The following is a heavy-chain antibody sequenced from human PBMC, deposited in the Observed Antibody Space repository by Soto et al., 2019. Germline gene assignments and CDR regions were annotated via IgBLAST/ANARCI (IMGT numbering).Heavy chain of an antibody. D-gene: IGHD6-13*01. CDR1: GGSISSSSYY. CDR3: ASQGVLAAADLSYYYYYYGMDV. V-gene: IGHV4-39*01. Sequence: QLQLQESGPGLVKPSETLSLTCTVSGGSISSSSYYWGWIRQPPGKGLEWIGSIYYSGSTYYNPSLKSRVTISVDTSKNQFSLKLSSVTAADTAVYYCASQGVLAAADLSYYYYYYGMDVWGQGTTVTVSS. CDR2: IYYSGST. J-gene: IGHJ6*02.